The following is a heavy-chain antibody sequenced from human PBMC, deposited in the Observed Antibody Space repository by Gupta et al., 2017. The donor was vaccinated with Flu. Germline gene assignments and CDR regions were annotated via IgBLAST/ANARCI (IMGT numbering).Heavy chain of an antibody. CDR3: TREYGGSALADT. J-gene: IGHJ5*02. CDR1: IRDRSYY. V-gene: IGHV4-39*02. CDR2: NDDSGRS. D-gene: IGHD1-26*01. Sequence: IRDRSYYWAWIREAKGKGLEWIGSNDDSGRSHYSTYIKSRGTIAIDTSKNKFYRRLRSVTAADTAGDHCTREYGGSALADTWGQGTRVSGSS.